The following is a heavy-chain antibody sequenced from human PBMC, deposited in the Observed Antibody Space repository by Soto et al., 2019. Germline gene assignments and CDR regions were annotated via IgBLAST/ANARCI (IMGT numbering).Heavy chain of an antibody. D-gene: IGHD1-26*01. J-gene: IGHJ4*02. V-gene: IGHV3-73*02. CDR2: IRSKTNRYAT. CDR3: TREGAAHDY. CDR1: GFIFSGST. Sequence: EVQLVESGGGLVQPGGSLKLSCAASGFIFSGSTMHWVRQASGKGLEWVGRIRSKTNRYATAYAASMKGRFTISRDDSKNTAYLQMNSLKTEDTALYYCTREGAAHDYWGQGTLVTVSS.